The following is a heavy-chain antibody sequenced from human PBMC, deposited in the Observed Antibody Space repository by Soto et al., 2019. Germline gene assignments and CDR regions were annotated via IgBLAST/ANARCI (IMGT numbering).Heavy chain of an antibody. CDR2: IHPSGSSA. V-gene: IGHV1-46*01. J-gene: IGHJ6*02. CDR1: GYIFTRYY. CDR3: VRVGEPLQVNFYYGMDG. Sequence: ASVKVSCKASGYIFTRYYMHWVRQAPGRGLEWMGIIHPSGSSASYAQKFQGRVTMTRDASTSTLYMELTSLRFEDTAVYYCVRVGEPLQVNFYYGMDGWGQGTTVTVSS.